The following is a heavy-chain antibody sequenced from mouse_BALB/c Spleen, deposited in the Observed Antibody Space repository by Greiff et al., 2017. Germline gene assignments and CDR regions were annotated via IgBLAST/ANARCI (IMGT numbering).Heavy chain of an antibody. CDR2: IWCGGST. J-gene: IGHJ3*01. CDR1: GFSLTSYG. V-gene: IGHV2-2*02. Sequence: VQLQQSGPGLVQPSQSLSITCTVSGFSLTSYGVHWVRQSPGKGLEWLGVIWCGGSTAYNAPFISRLSISKDNSKSQVFFRMNSLQANDTAIYYCARNEYYGYDGGAWFAYWGQGTLGTVSA. D-gene: IGHD2-2*01. CDR3: ARNEYYGYDGGAWFAY.